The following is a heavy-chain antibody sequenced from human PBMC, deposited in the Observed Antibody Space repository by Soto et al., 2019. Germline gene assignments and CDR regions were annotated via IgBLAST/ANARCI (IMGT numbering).Heavy chain of an antibody. J-gene: IGHJ5*02. Sequence: SVKVSCKASGGTFSGYAISWVRQAPGQGLEWMGGIIPIFGTANYAQKFQGRVTITADESTSTAYMELSSLRSEDTAVYYCARDLSGRNWFDPWGQGTLVTVSS. CDR1: GGTFSGYA. CDR2: IIPIFGTA. V-gene: IGHV1-69*13. D-gene: IGHD1-1*01. CDR3: ARDLSGRNWFDP.